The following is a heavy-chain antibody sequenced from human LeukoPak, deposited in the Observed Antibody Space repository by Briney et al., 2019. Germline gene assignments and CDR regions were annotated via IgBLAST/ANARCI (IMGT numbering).Heavy chain of an antibody. CDR1: GITLSNYG. CDR2: ISERGGST. V-gene: IGHV3-23*01. D-gene: IGHD3-10*01. CDR3: AKRGIVIRAVIIIGFHKEAYYFDY. J-gene: IGHJ4*02. Sequence: GGSLRLSCVVSGITLSNYGMSWVRQAPGKGLDWVSGISERGGSTNYADSVKGRFIISRDTSKNTVYLQMNSLRVEDTAVYFCAKRGIVIRAVIIIGFHKEAYYFDYWGQGILVTVSP.